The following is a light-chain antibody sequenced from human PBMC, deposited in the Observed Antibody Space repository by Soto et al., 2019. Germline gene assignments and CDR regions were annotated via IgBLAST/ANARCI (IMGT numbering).Light chain of an antibody. CDR1: QSISNC. Sequence: DIQMTQSPSSLSASVGDRVTITCRASQSISNCLAWYQQKPEKAPKSLIDAASSLQSGVPSRFSGSGSGTDFTLTITSLQPEDVATYYCQQYDRYPPTFGGGTKVEIK. V-gene: IGKV1D-16*01. J-gene: IGKJ4*01. CDR3: QQYDRYPPT. CDR2: AAS.